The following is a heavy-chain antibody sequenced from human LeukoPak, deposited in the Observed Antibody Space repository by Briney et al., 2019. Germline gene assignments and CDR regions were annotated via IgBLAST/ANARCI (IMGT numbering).Heavy chain of an antibody. Sequence: GGSLRLSCVASGFSVSSNYMAWVRQAPGKGLEWVSVLYIGGNTYYGDFVKGRFTISRDNSRNTLYLQMNSLRVDDTAVYYCARELAVGAITEYFQDWGQGTLVTASS. V-gene: IGHV3-53*01. CDR3: ARELAVGAITEYFQD. D-gene: IGHD1-26*01. J-gene: IGHJ1*01. CDR1: GFSVSSNY. CDR2: LYIGGNT.